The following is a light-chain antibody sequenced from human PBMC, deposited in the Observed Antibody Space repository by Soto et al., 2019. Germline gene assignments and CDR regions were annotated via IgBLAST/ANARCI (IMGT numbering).Light chain of an antibody. CDR2: GAS. Sequence: EIVMTQSPATLSVSPGERATLSCRASQSVSSNLAWYQQKPGQAPRLLIYGASTRATGIPARFSGSGSGTEFTLTISSLQSEDFAVYYCQQYNNWPPRTYTFGQGTKVDIK. CDR1: QSVSSN. J-gene: IGKJ2*01. V-gene: IGKV3-15*01. CDR3: QQYNNWPPRTYT.